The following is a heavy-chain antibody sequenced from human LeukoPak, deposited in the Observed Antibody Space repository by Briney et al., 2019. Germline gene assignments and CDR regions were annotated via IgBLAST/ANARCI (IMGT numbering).Heavy chain of an antibody. CDR3: ARDVAAAYYRGYYFDY. CDR1: GGSISSSNW. D-gene: IGHD6-13*01. J-gene: IGHJ4*02. Sequence: SETLSLTCTVSGGSISSSNWWSWVRQPPGKGLEWIGEIYHSGSTNYNPSLKSRVTISVDKSKNQFSLKLSSVTAADTAVYYCARDVAAAYYRGYYFDYWGQGTLVTVSS. V-gene: IGHV4-4*02. CDR2: IYHSGST.